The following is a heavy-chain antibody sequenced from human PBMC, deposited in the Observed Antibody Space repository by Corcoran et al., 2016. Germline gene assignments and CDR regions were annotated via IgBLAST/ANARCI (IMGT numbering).Heavy chain of an antibody. Sequence: QVQLVQSGAEVKKPGSSVKVSCKASGGTFSDYAFSWVRQAPGQGLEWMGGIIPIFGTAHYAQAFQGRVTITADKSTTIAYMEVSSLRSDDTAVYDCARGAVGRVVPATYYYYAMDVWGQGTTVTVSS. D-gene: IGHD2-2*01. CDR1: GGTFSDYA. J-gene: IGHJ6*02. CDR3: ARGAVGRVVPATYYYYAMDV. CDR2: IIPIFGTA. V-gene: IGHV1-69*06.